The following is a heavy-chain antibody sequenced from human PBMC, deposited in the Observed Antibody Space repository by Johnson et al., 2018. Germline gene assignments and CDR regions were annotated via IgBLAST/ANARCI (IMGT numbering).Heavy chain of an antibody. J-gene: IGHJ3*02. CDR1: GFTVSSNY. CDR3: AKVDIMIVVVICAFDI. V-gene: IGHV3-53*01. Sequence: EVQLVESGGGLVQPGGSLRLSCAASGFTVSSNYMSWVRQAPGKGLEWVSVIYSGGSTYYADSVKGRFTISRDNSKNTLYLQMNSLRAEDTAVYYCAKVDIMIVVVICAFDIWGQGTMVTVSS. D-gene: IGHD3-22*01. CDR2: IYSGGST.